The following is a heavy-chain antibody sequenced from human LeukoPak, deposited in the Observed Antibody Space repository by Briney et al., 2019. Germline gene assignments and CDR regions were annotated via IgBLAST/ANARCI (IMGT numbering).Heavy chain of an antibody. V-gene: IGHV4-31*03. CDR1: GGSISSGGYY. Sequence: SQTLSLTCTVSGGSISSGGYYWSWIRQHSGKGLEWIGYIYYSGSTYYNPSLKSRVTISVDTSKNQFSLKLSSVTAADTAVYYCARVRSSSGSDAFDIWGQGTMVTVSS. D-gene: IGHD3-22*01. CDR2: IYYSGST. CDR3: ARVRSSSGSDAFDI. J-gene: IGHJ3*02.